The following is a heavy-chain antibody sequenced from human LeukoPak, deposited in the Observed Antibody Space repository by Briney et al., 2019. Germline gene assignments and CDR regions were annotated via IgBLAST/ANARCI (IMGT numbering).Heavy chain of an antibody. CDR3: ARGRGSTSFLGGWFDP. D-gene: IGHD2-2*01. J-gene: IGHJ5*02. CDR2: INGDGSST. V-gene: IGHV3-74*01. CDR1: GFTFSSYA. Sequence: GGSLRLSCAASGFTFSSYAMSWVRQAPGKGLVWVSRINGDGSSTSYADFVKGRFTISRDNAKNTLYLQMNSLRAEDTAVYYCARGRGSTSFLGGWFDPWGQGTLVTVSS.